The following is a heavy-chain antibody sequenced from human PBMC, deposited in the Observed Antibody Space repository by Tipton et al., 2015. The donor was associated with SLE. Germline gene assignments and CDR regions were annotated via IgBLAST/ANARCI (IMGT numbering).Heavy chain of an antibody. CDR1: GGSISSSSYY. D-gene: IGHD4-17*01. CDR3: ARHGGWNDYGDYGYFDY. CDR2: IYYSGST. V-gene: IGHV4-39*07. Sequence: TLSLTCTVSGGSISSSSYYWGWIRQPPGKGLEWIGRIYYSGSTYYNPSLKSRVTISVDTSKNQFSLKLSSVTAADTAVYYCARHGGWNDYGDYGYFDYWGQGTLVTVSS. J-gene: IGHJ4*02.